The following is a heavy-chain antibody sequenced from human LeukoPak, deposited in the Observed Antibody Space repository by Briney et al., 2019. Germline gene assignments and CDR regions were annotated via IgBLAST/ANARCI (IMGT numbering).Heavy chain of an antibody. J-gene: IGHJ4*02. Sequence: GGSLRLSCAASGFIFSNAWMNWVRQAPGKGLEWVSGTSDRGDYTYYADSVKGRFTISRDSSKNTLFLQMNSLRAEDTALYFCARKAQYNGHYPLDYWGQGTLVTVSS. CDR2: TSDRGDYT. V-gene: IGHV3-23*01. CDR1: GFIFSNAW. D-gene: IGHD1-7*01. CDR3: ARKAQYNGHYPLDY.